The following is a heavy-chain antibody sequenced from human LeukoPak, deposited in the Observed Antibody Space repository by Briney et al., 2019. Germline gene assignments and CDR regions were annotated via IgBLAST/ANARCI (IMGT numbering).Heavy chain of an antibody. CDR1: GGSISSYN. CDR2: IYYSGST. J-gene: IGHJ4*02. Sequence: SETLSLTCTVSGGSISSYNWSWIRQPPGKGLEWIGYIYYSGSTNYNPSLQSRVTISVDTSKTQFSLKLSSVTAADTAVYYCARDRPYSSGWYRFFDYWGQGTLVTVSS. D-gene: IGHD6-19*01. CDR3: ARDRPYSSGWYRFFDY. V-gene: IGHV4-59*01.